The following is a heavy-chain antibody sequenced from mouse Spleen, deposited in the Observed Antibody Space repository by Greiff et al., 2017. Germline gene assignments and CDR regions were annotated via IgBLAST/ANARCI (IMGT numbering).Heavy chain of an antibody. CDR1: GFSLTSYG. V-gene: IGHV2-2*01. J-gene: IGHJ4*01. CDR3: ARHWDVGGYYYAMDY. Sequence: QVHVKQSGPGLVQPSQSLSITCTVSGFSLTSYGVHWVRQSPGKGLEWLGVIWSGGSTDYNAAFISRLSISKDNSKSQVFFKMNSLQADDTAIYYCARHWDVGGYYYAMDYWGQGTSVTVSS. CDR2: IWSGGST. D-gene: IGHD4-1*01.